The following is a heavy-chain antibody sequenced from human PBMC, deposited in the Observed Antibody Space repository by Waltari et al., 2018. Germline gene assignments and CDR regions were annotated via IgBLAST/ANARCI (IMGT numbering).Heavy chain of an antibody. V-gene: IGHV5-51*03. J-gene: IGHJ4*02. CDR1: GYHFTNYW. CDR2: IYPGDSDT. D-gene: IGHD2-15*01. CDR3: ARSDYCTGGNCYLHY. Sequence: EVQLVQSGAAVKKPGESLKISCKGSGYHFTNYWIGWVRQMPGKGLEWMGIIYPGDSDTKYSPSFQGQVTLSADKSISTAYLQWSSLKASDTAMYYCARSDYCTGGNCYLHYWGQGTLVTVSS.